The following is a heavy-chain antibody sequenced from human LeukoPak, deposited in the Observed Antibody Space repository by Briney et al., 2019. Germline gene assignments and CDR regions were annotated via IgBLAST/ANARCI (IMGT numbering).Heavy chain of an antibody. CDR2: ISSGGDTI. D-gene: IGHD3-9*01. CDR3: ARAGYYDVFTGYFD. J-gene: IGHJ4*02. V-gene: IGHV3-11*01. Sequence: PGRSLRLSCAASGFSFSDYYIIWIRQFPGRGLEWVSIISSGGDTIYYADSVRGRFSVSRDNARNSLFLQMNSLRVEDSAVYYCARAGYYDVFTGYFDWGQGTLVTVSS. CDR1: GFSFSDYY.